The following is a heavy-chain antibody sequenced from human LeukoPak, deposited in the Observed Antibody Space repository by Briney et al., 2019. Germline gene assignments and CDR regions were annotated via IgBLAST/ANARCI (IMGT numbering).Heavy chain of an antibody. Sequence: SETLSLTCAVSGGSISSGGYSWSWIRQPPGKGLEWIGYIYHSGSTYYNPSLKSRVIISVDRSKNQFSLKLSSVTAADTAVYYCARGRGYFDYWGQGTLVTVSS. CDR3: ARGRGYFDY. CDR2: IYHSGST. J-gene: IGHJ4*02. CDR1: GGSISSGGYS. V-gene: IGHV4-30-2*01.